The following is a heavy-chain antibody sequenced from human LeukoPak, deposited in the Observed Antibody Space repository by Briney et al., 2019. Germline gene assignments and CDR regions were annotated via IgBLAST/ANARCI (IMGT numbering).Heavy chain of an antibody. Sequence: GGSLRLSCAASGFIFSSYAMSWVRQAPGKGLEWVSAISGSGGSTYYADSVKGRFTISRDNSKDTLYLHMNSLRAEDTAVYYCAKPVTMVRGGQDAFDIWGQGTMVTVSS. CDR2: ISGSGGST. J-gene: IGHJ3*02. V-gene: IGHV3-23*01. D-gene: IGHD3-10*01. CDR1: GFIFSSYA. CDR3: AKPVTMVRGGQDAFDI.